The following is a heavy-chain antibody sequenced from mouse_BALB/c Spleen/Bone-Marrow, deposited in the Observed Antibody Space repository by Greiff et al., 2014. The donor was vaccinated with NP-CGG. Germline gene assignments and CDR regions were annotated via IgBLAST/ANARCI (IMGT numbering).Heavy chain of an antibody. CDR1: GYTFTSYW. CDR2: IYPGDGDT. D-gene: IGHD2-1*01. Sequence: VQLQQSGAELARPGASVKLSCKASGYTFTSYWMQWVKQRPGQGLEWIGAIYPGDGDTRYTQKFKGKATLTADKSSSTAYMQRSGLPSEDSAVYYGARDGNSPAWFAYWGQGTLVTVSA. J-gene: IGHJ3*01. V-gene: IGHV1-87*01. CDR3: ARDGNSPAWFAY.